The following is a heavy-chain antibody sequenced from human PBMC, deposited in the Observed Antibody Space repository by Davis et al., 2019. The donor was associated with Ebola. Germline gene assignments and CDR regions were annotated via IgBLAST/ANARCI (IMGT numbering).Heavy chain of an antibody. J-gene: IGHJ4*02. CDR2: ISSNGGST. V-gene: IGHV3-64*01. CDR1: GFTFSSYA. Sequence: GESLKISCAASGFTFSSYAMHWVRQAPGKGLEYVSAISSNGGSTYYANSVKGRFTISRDNSKNTLYLQMGSLRAEDMAVYYCARGPYWGQGTLVTVSS. CDR3: ARGPY.